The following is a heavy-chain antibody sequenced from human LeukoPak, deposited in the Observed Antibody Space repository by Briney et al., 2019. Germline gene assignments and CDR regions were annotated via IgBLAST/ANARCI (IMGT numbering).Heavy chain of an antibody. D-gene: IGHD3-3*01. CDR2: IKLDGSEK. V-gene: IGHV3-7*03. CDR1: GFTFSSYA. CDR3: ARDQYDTWSRRGNFDS. Sequence: QSGGSLRLSCAASGFTFSSYAMSWVRQAPGKGLEWVANIKLDGSEKNYVDSVKGRFTISRDNTKNSLYLQMNSLRAEDTAVFYCARDQYDTWSRRGNFDSWGQGTLVIVSS. J-gene: IGHJ4*02.